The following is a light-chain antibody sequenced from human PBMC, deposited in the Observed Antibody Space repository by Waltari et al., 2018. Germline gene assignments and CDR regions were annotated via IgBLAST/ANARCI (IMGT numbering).Light chain of an antibody. V-gene: IGKV4-1*01. CDR2: WSS. CDR1: LSVLYSPNNKNY. Sequence: DIVMTQSPDSLAVSLGERATINCKSSLSVLYSPNNKNYLAWYQHKPGQPPKLLLYWSSTREAGVPDRFSGSGSGTDFTLTISSLQAEDVAVYYCHQYYSIPYTFGQGTKLEVK. CDR3: HQYYSIPYT. J-gene: IGKJ2*01.